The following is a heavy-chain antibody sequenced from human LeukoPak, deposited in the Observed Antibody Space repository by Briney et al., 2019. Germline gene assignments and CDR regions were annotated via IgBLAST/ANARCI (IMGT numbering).Heavy chain of an antibody. J-gene: IGHJ4*02. D-gene: IGHD1-1*01. Sequence: GGSLRLSCAASGFTFGSYSMNWVRQAPGKGLEWVANIKVDGSEKYYAESVKGRFTISRDNAENSLYLQMNSLRVEDSAIYYCGKKTGSTGEAFDYWGQGTLVTVSS. V-gene: IGHV3-7*03. CDR1: GFTFGSYS. CDR2: IKVDGSEK. CDR3: GKKTGSTGEAFDY.